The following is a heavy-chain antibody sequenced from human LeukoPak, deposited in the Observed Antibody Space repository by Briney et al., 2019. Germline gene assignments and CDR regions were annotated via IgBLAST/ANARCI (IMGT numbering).Heavy chain of an antibody. CDR2: ISSRSSYT. J-gene: IGHJ4*02. CDR1: GFTFSSYG. CDR3: ARESFSGDSSGYYGY. D-gene: IGHD3-22*01. V-gene: IGHV3-21*05. Sequence: GGSLRLSCAASGFTFSSYGLNWVRQAPGKGLEWVSYISSRSSYTNYADSVKGRFTISRDNAKNSLYLQMNSLRAEDTAVYYCARESFSGDSSGYYGYWGQGTLVTVSS.